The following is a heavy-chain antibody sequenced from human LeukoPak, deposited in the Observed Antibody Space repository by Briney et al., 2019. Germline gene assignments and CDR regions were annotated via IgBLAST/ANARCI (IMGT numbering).Heavy chain of an antibody. V-gene: IGHV4-39*07. CDR2: INHSGST. D-gene: IGHD1-1*01. J-gene: IGHJ5*02. Sequence: SETLSLTCTVSGGSISSSSYYWGWIRQPPGKGLEWIGEINHSGSTNYNPSLKSRVTISVDTSKNQFSLKLSSVTAADTAVYYCAREGGWNDGRWFDPWGQGTLVTVSS. CDR3: AREGGWNDGRWFDP. CDR1: GGSISSSSYY.